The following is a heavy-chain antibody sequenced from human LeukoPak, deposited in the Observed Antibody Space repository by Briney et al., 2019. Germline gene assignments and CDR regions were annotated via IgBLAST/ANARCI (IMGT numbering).Heavy chain of an antibody. J-gene: IGHJ6*02. CDR2: IYHSGST. CDR1: GGSISSGGYS. D-gene: IGHD3-10*01. Sequence: PSETLSLTCAVSGGSISSGGYSWSWIRQPPGKGLEWIGYIYHSGSTYYNPSLQSRVTISADTSMNQIFLRLTSVTAADTAVYYCARDFGAGSYRYGMDVWGQGTTVTVSS. CDR3: ARDFGAGSYRYGMDV. V-gene: IGHV4-30-2*01.